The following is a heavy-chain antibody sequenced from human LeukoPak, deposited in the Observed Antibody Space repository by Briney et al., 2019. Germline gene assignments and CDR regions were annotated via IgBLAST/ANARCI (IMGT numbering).Heavy chain of an antibody. CDR3: ARTGTVVVPAAI. V-gene: IGHV4-31*03. J-gene: IGHJ4*02. D-gene: IGHD2-2*02. CDR2: IYYSGTT. CDR1: GGSISSGGYY. Sequence: PSQTLSLICTVSGGSISSGGYYWSWIRQHPGKGLEWIGCIYYSGTTYYNPSLKSRVAISVDTSKNQFSLKLSSVTAADTAVYYCARTGTVVVPAAIWGQGTLVTVSS.